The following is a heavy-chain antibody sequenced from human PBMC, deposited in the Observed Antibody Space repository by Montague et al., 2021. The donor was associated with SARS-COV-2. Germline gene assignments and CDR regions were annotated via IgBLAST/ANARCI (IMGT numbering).Heavy chain of an antibody. J-gene: IGHJ6*02. CDR1: GYTFTSYD. Sequence: SVKVSCKASGYTFTSYDINWVRQATGQGLEWMGWMNPNIGNTGXXXKXXXRVXMTRNTSISTAYMELSSLRSEDTAVYYCARGEVITIFGVVINYYGMDVWGQGTTVTVSS. CDR3: ARGEVITIFGVVINYYGMDV. V-gene: IGHV1-8*01. D-gene: IGHD3-3*01. CDR2: MNPNIGNT.